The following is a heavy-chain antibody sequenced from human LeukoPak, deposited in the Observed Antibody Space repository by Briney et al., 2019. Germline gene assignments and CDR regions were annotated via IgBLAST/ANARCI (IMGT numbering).Heavy chain of an antibody. Sequence: GGSLRLSCAASGFTFSTSWMSWVRQAPGKGLEWVANIKQDGSEENYVDSVKGRFTISRDNAKNSLSLQMNSLRAEDTAVYYCAREVGYCSGSSCYFWFDPWGQGTLVTVSS. CDR3: AREVGYCSGSSCYFWFDP. V-gene: IGHV3-7*01. D-gene: IGHD2-15*01. J-gene: IGHJ5*02. CDR2: IKQDGSEE. CDR1: GFTFSTSW.